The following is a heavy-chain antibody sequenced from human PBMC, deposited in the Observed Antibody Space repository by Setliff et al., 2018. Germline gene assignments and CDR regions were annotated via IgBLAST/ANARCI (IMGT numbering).Heavy chain of an antibody. CDR3: SRLVRYCTTTSCQRLSGGEY. Sequence: ASVKVSCKASGYTFSDYGITWVRQAPGQGLEWMGWISGYTGNAYYAHKLQGRVTMTTDTSTDTAYLELRSLRSDDTAVYYCSRLVRYCTTTSCQRLSGGEYWGQGTLVTVSS. J-gene: IGHJ4*02. V-gene: IGHV1-18*01. CDR1: GYTFSDYG. CDR2: ISGYTGNA. D-gene: IGHD2-2*01.